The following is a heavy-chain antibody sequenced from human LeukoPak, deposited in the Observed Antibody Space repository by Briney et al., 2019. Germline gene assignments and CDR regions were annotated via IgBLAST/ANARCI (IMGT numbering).Heavy chain of an antibody. D-gene: IGHD3-22*01. CDR2: ISGSGGGT. CDR1: GITLSNYA. V-gene: IGHV3-23*01. CDR3: AKRGVVIRVILVGFHKEAYYFDS. Sequence: GGSLRLSCAVSGITLSNYAMSWVRRAPGKGLEWVAGISGSGGGTHYADSVKGRFTISRDNPENTLYLQMTNLRAGDTAVYFCAKRGVVIRVILVGFHKEAYYFDSWGQGALVTVSS. J-gene: IGHJ4*02.